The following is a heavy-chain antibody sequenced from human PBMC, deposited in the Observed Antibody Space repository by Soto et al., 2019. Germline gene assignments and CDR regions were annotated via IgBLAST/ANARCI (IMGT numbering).Heavy chain of an antibody. CDR3: ARDSVYDYGDYVWYFDL. J-gene: IGHJ2*01. Sequence: GGSLRLSCAASGFTFSSYSMNWVRQAPGKGLEWVSYISSSSSTIYYADSVKGRLTISRDNAKNSLYLQMNSLRDEDTAVYYCARDSVYDYGDYVWYFDLWGRGTLVPVSS. CDR1: GFTFSSYS. D-gene: IGHD4-17*01. CDR2: ISSSSSTI. V-gene: IGHV3-48*02.